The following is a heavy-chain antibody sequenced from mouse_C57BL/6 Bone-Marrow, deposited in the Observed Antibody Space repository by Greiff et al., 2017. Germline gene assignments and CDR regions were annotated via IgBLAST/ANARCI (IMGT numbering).Heavy chain of an antibody. CDR1: GYTFTSYT. Sequence: VQLQQSGAELARPGASVKMSCKASGYTFTSYTMHWVKQRPGQGLEWIGYINPSSGYTKYNQKFKDKATLTADKSSSTAYMQLSRLTSEDSAVYYCARGVTVGDWGTGTTVTVSS. CDR2: INPSSGYT. D-gene: IGHD1-1*01. V-gene: IGHV1-4*01. J-gene: IGHJ1*03. CDR3: ARGVTVGD.